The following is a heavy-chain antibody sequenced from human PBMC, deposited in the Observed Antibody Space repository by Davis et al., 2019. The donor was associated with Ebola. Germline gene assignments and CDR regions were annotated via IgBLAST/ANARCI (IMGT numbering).Heavy chain of an antibody. V-gene: IGHV4-39*01. CDR2: IYYSGST. CDR3: ARRDSSGPYGENAFDI. CDR1: GGSISSSSYY. J-gene: IGHJ3*02. Sequence: MPGGSLRLSCTVSGGSISSSSYYWGWIRQPPGKGLEWIGSIYYSGSTYYNPSFKSRVTISVDTSKNQFSLKLSSVTAADTAVYYCARRDSSGPYGENAFDIWGQGTMVTVSS. D-gene: IGHD3-22*01.